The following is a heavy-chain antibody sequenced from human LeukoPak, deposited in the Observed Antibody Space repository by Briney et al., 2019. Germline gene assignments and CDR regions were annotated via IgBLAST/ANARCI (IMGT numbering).Heavy chain of an antibody. CDR1: GGSISSYY. D-gene: IGHD6-19*01. Sequence: PSETLSLTCTVSGGSISSYYWSWIRQPPGKGLEWIGYIYYSGSTNYNPSLKSRVTISVDTSKNQFSLKLSSVTAADTAVYYCARHHSSGWFICFDYWGQGTLVTVSS. CDR2: IYYSGST. CDR3: ARHHSSGWFICFDY. J-gene: IGHJ4*02. V-gene: IGHV4-59*08.